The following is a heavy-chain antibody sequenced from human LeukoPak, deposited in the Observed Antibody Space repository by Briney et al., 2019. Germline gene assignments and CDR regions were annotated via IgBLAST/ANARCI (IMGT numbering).Heavy chain of an antibody. CDR1: GLTFSSYA. D-gene: IGHD6-13*01. CDR2: ISSGSSYI. J-gene: IGHJ4*02. Sequence: GGPLRLSCGASGLTFSSYAMNWVRQAPGKGLEWVSAISSGSSYIYYADSVKGRFTISRDNAKNSLYLQMNSLRAEDTAVYYCARDSGTYSSSSRLDYWGQGTLVTVSS. CDR3: ARDSGTYSSSSRLDY. V-gene: IGHV3-21*01.